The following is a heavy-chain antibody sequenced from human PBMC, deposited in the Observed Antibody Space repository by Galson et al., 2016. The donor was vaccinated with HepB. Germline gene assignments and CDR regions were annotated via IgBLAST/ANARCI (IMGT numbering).Heavy chain of an antibody. CDR2: IIPILDIA. Sequence: SVKVSCKASGGTFSNYAISWVRQAPGQGLEWVGRIIPILDIANYAQRFQGRVTITADKSTSTAYMELSNLRSEDTAVYYCARGLGSGWFGVLNYWGQGTLISVSS. D-gene: IGHD6-19*01. J-gene: IGHJ4*02. CDR1: GGTFSNYA. CDR3: ARGLGSGWFGVLNY. V-gene: IGHV1-69*04.